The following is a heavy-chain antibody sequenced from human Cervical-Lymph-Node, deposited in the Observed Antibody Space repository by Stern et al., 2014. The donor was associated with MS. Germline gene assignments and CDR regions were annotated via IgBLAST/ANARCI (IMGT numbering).Heavy chain of an antibody. D-gene: IGHD1-26*01. Sequence: QLQLQESGAGLVKPSETLALTCTVSGGSISTYYWSWIRQSPGKGLEWIGDIACSGSTSSSSSLKSRVTISADSSNRQFSLNLSSVSAGDTAVYYCATSSVGYSYSYAMDVWGQGTTVTVSS. CDR2: IACSGST. CDR1: GGSISTYY. J-gene: IGHJ6*02. CDR3: ATSSVGYSYSYAMDV. V-gene: IGHV4-59*01.